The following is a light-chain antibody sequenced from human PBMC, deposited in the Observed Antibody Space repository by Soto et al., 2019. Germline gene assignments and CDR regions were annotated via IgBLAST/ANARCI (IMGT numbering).Light chain of an antibody. J-gene: IGKJ4*01. CDR3: QQYNNVPLT. CDR2: DAT. V-gene: IGKV1-33*01. CDR1: QDISKY. Sequence: DIQMTQSPSSLSASVGDGVTITCQASQDISKYLNWYQQKPGKAPEVLIYDATNLETGVPSRFSGSGSGTDFTLTISSLQPEDLATYYCQQYNNVPLTFGGGTKVEIQ.